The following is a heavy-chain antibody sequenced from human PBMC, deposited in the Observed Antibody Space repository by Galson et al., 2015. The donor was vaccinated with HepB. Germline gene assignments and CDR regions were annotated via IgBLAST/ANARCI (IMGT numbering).Heavy chain of an antibody. CDR1: GFTFSSFV. J-gene: IGHJ5*02. D-gene: IGHD4-17*01. CDR2: IGSSGNKI. Sequence: SLSLSCAVSGFTFSSFVMNWVRQAPGKELEWVSSIGSSGNKIYYADSVKGRFTISRDNAKNSLHLQMISLRAEDTAVYYCARGDYGDYPNWFDPWGQGTLVTVSS. CDR3: ARGDYGDYPNWFDP. V-gene: IGHV3-21*01.